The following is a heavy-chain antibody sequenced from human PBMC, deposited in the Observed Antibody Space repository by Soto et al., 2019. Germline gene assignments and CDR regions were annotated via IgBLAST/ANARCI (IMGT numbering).Heavy chain of an antibody. CDR3: ARHATTVRGRAYYYHYMDV. V-gene: IGHV4-59*08. CDR2: IYYSGST. D-gene: IGHD3-10*01. CDR1: GCSISGYY. J-gene: IGHJ6*03. Sequence: SETLSLTCTVSGCSISGYYWTWIRQPPGKGLEWIGYIYYSGSTDYKPSLKSRVTISLDTSKDQFSLNLRSVTAADTAVYYCARHATTVRGRAYYYHYMDVWGKGTTVTVSS.